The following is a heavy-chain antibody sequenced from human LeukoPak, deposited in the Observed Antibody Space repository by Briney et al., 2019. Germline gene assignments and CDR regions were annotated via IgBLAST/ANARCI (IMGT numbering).Heavy chain of an antibody. J-gene: IGHJ3*02. CDR2: IIPILGIA. D-gene: IGHD2-2*01. CDR3: ASPTLYCSSTSCPPGAFDI. V-gene: IGHV1-69*04. CDR1: GGTFSSYA. Sequence: EASVKVSCKASGGTFSSYAISWVRQAPGQGLEWMGRIIPILGIANYAQKFQGRVTITADKSTSTAYMELSSLRSEDTAVYYCASPTLYCSSTSCPPGAFDIWGQGTMVTVSS.